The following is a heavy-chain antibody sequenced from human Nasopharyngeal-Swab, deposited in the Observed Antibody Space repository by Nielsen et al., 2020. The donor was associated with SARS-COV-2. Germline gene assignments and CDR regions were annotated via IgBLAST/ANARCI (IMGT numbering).Heavy chain of an antibody. CDR1: GYSISSGYY. CDR3: ARETDVDTAMVAFGYFDY. CDR2: IYHSGST. D-gene: IGHD5-18*01. Sequence: SETLSLTCTVSGYSISSGYYWGWIRQPPGKGLEWIGSIYHSGSTYYNPSLKTRVTISVDTSKNQFSLKLSSVTAADTAVYYCARETDVDTAMVAFGYFDYWGQGTLVTVSS. V-gene: IGHV4-38-2*02. J-gene: IGHJ4*02.